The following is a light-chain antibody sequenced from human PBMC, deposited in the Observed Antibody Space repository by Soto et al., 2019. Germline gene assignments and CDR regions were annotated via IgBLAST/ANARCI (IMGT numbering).Light chain of an antibody. CDR2: AAS. V-gene: IGKV1-39*01. CDR1: QSISSW. J-gene: IGKJ1*01. Sequence: DIEMTQYPPTLSASVGDRVTITFRASQSISSWLAWYQQKPGKAPKLLIYAASSLQSGVPSRFSGSGSGTDFTLTISSLQPEDFATYYCQQSYSTLWTFGQGTKVDI. CDR3: QQSYSTLWT.